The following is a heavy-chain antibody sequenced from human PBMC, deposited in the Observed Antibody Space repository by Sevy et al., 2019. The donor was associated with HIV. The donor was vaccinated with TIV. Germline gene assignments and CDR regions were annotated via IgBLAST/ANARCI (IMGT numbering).Heavy chain of an antibody. J-gene: IGHJ4*02. Sequence: GGSLRLSCAASGFTFTRHSMNWVRQAPGKGLEWVSYISSSSSYIYYANSVKGRLTISRDNAKNSVYLQMNSLRAEDTAVCYCARVPNYGDYGIDYWGQGTLVTVSS. V-gene: IGHV3-21*01. D-gene: IGHD4-17*01. CDR1: GFTFTRHS. CDR2: ISSSSSYI. CDR3: ARVPNYGDYGIDY.